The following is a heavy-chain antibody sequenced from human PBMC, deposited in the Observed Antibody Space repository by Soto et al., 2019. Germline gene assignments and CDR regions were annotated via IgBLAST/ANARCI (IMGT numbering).Heavy chain of an antibody. Sequence: ASVKVSCKASGYTFTSYGIHWVRQAPGQRLEWMGWINAANGDTKYSPKFQGRVTITRDTSASTAYMELSSLRSEDTAVYYCVRRHVSATGIDWFDPWGQGTLVTV. D-gene: IGHD6-13*01. CDR3: VRRHVSATGIDWFDP. CDR2: INAANGDT. V-gene: IGHV1-3*01. J-gene: IGHJ5*02. CDR1: GYTFTSYG.